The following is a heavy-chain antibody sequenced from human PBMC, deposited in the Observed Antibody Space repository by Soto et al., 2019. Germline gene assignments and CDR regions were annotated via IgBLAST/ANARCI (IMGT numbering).Heavy chain of an antibody. CDR3: AREGVQLWHTGGVMDV. J-gene: IGHJ6*02. CDR2: INAGNGNT. CDR1: GYTFTSYA. Sequence: GASVKVSCKASGYTFTSYAMHWVRQAPGQRLEWMGWINAGNGNTKYSQKFQGRVTITRDTSASTAYMELSSLRSEDTAVYFCAREGVQLWHTGGVMDVCSRRTTVTVSS. D-gene: IGHD5-18*01. V-gene: IGHV1-3*01.